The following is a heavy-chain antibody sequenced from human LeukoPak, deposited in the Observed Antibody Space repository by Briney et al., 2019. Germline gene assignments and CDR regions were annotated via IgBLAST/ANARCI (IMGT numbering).Heavy chain of an antibody. CDR2: ISSSSSTI. Sequence: GGSLRLSCAASGFTLSSYSMNWVRQAPGKGLEWVSYISSSSSTIYYADSVKGRFTISRDNAKNSLYLQMNSLRAEDTAVYYCARGDGTHYWGQGTLVTVSS. D-gene: IGHD3-16*01. V-gene: IGHV3-48*01. CDR3: ARGDGTHY. J-gene: IGHJ4*02. CDR1: GFTLSSYS.